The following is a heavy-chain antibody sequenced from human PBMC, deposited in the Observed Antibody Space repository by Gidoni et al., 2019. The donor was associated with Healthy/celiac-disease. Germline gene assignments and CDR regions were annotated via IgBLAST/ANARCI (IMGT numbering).Heavy chain of an antibody. CDR1: GFTFSSYG. V-gene: IGHV3-33*08. CDR2: IWYDGSNK. Sequence: QVQLVESGGGVVQPGRSLRLSCAASGFTFSSYGMHWVRQAPGKGLEWVAVIWYDGSNKYYADSVKGRFTISRDNSKNTLYLQMNSLRAEDTAVYYCARVLTLHDGFDYWGQGTLVTVSS. CDR3: ARVLTLHDGFDY. J-gene: IGHJ4*02. D-gene: IGHD1-1*01.